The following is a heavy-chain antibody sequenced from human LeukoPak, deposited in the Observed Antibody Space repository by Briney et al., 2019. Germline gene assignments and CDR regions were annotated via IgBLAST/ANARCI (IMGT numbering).Heavy chain of an antibody. CDR2: IIPIFGTA. Sequence: SVKVSCKASGGTFSSYAISWVRQAPGQGREWMGGIIPIFGTANYAQKFQGRVTITADESTSTAYMEVRSLRSDDTAVYYCARVNSAQWLVGFNFDYWGQGTLVTVSS. J-gene: IGHJ4*02. CDR1: GGTFSSYA. V-gene: IGHV1-69*13. D-gene: IGHD6-19*01. CDR3: ARVNSAQWLVGFNFDY.